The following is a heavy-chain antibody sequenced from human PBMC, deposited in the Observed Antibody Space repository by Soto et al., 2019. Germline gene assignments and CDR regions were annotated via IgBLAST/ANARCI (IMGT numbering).Heavy chain of an antibody. CDR3: ARDPSGGYDFWSGYHAFDI. Sequence: EVQLVESGGGLVQPGGSLRLSCAASGFTFSSYSMNWVRQAPGKGLEWVSYISSSSSTIYYADSVKGRFTISRDNAKNSLYLQMNSLRAEDTAVYYCARDPSGGYDFWSGYHAFDIWGQGTMVTVSS. CDR1: GFTFSSYS. J-gene: IGHJ3*02. D-gene: IGHD3-3*01. CDR2: ISSSSSTI. V-gene: IGHV3-48*01.